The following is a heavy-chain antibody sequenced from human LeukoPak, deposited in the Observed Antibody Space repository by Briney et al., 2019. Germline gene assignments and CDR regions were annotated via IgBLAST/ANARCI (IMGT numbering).Heavy chain of an antibody. CDR1: GGSFSGYY. J-gene: IGHJ3*02. CDR3: ARGLVEATRYGDYRGRDAFDI. V-gene: IGHV4-34*01. D-gene: IGHD4-17*01. Sequence: SETLSLTCAVYGGSFSGYYWSWIRQPPGKGLEWIGEINHSGSTNYNPSLKSRVTISVDTSKNQFSLKLSSVTAADTAVYYCARGLVEATRYGDYRGRDAFDIWGQGTMVTVSS. CDR2: INHSGST.